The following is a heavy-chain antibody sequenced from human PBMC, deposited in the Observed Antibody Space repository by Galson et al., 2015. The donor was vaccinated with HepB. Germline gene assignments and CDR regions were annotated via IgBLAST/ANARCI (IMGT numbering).Heavy chain of an antibody. V-gene: IGHV3-30*04. J-gene: IGHJ3*02. CDR2: ISYDGSNK. Sequence: SLRLSCAASGFTFSSCAMHWVRQAPGKGLEWVAVISYDGSNKYYADSVKGRFTISRDNSKNTLYLQMNSLRAEDTAVYYCARVRGSGYDSDAFDIWGQGTMVTVSS. CDR1: GFTFSSCA. CDR3: ARVRGSGYDSDAFDI. D-gene: IGHD5-12*01.